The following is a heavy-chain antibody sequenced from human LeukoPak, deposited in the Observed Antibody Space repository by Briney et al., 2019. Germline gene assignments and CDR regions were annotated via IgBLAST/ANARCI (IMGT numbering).Heavy chain of an antibody. Sequence: ASVKVSCEASGYTFSSYPMIWVRQAPGQGLEWMGWIDTNTGNPSNAQGFTGRFVFSLDTSVSTTFLYINNLKADDTAVYYCARGNTGPRGWYFDLWGRGTLVTVSS. V-gene: IGHV7-4-1*02. CDR3: ARGNTGPRGWYFDL. CDR2: IDTNTGNP. J-gene: IGHJ2*01. CDR1: GYTFSSYP. D-gene: IGHD4-17*01.